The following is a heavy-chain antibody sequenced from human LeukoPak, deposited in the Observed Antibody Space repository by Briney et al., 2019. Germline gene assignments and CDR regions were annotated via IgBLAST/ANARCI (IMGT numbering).Heavy chain of an antibody. J-gene: IGHJ4*02. CDR1: GFTFSTYA. CDR3: ARDRRDGYNYDY. CDR2: ISSSGTTI. Sequence: GGSLRLSCAASGFTFSTYAMHWVRQAPGKGLEWVSYISSSGTTIYYADFVKGRFTISRDNAKNSLYLQMNSLRAEDTAVYYCARDRRDGYNYDYWGQGTLVTVSP. V-gene: IGHV3-48*04. D-gene: IGHD5-24*01.